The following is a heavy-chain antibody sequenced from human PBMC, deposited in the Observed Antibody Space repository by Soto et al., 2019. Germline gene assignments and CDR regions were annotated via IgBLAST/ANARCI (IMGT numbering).Heavy chain of an antibody. D-gene: IGHD6-13*01. V-gene: IGHV4-31*03. CDR3: ARDPSGIAAEGWFDP. Sequence: SETLSLTCTVSGGSIRSGGYYWSWIRQHPGKGLEWIGYIYYSGSTYYNPSLKSRVTISVDTSKDQFSLKLSSVTVADTAVYYCARDPSGIAAEGWFDPWGQGTLVTVSS. CDR2: IYYSGST. CDR1: GGSIRSGGYY. J-gene: IGHJ5*02.